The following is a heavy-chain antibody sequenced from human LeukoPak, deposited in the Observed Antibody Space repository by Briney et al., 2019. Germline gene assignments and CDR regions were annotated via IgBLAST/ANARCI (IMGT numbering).Heavy chain of an antibody. Sequence: PSETLSLTCIVSGYSISSNYYWGWIRQPPGKGLKWIGSISHRGSTYYNPSLKSRVAISVDTSKNQFSLKLSSVTAADTAVYYCARCLSSSWYVVYYYYMDVWGKGTTVTVSS. J-gene: IGHJ6*03. D-gene: IGHD6-13*01. CDR2: ISHRGST. CDR1: GYSISSNYY. CDR3: ARCLSSSWYVVYYYYMDV. V-gene: IGHV4-38-2*02.